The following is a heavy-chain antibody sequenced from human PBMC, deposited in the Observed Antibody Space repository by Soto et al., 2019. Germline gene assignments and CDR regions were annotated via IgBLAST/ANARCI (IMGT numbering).Heavy chain of an antibody. D-gene: IGHD2-21*02. Sequence: QVHLVQSGADGRQSGSSVRVSCTASGGGTLSNDAISWVRQAPGQGLEWLGRISPFFGTTDYSQRFQGRLTMTADASTGTVYMDLRSLKSDDTAFYYCAREVVTETTWGSFDSWGQGALVTVSS. CDR2: ISPFFGTT. J-gene: IGHJ4*02. CDR1: GGGTLSNDA. V-gene: IGHV1-69*01. CDR3: AREVVTETTWGSFDS.